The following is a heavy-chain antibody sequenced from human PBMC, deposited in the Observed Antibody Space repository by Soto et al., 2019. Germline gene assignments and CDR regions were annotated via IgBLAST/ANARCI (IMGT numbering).Heavy chain of an antibody. CDR3: ARDRSAYYDFWSGPWYFDF. V-gene: IGHV3-13*01. Sequence: GGSLRLSCAASGFTFSSYDMHWVRQATGKGLEWVSAIGTAGDTYYPGSVKGRFTISRENAKNSLYLQMNSLRAEDTAVYYCARDRSAYYDFWSGPWYFDFWGRGTLVTVSS. CDR1: GFTFSSYD. CDR2: IGTAGDT. J-gene: IGHJ2*01. D-gene: IGHD3-3*01.